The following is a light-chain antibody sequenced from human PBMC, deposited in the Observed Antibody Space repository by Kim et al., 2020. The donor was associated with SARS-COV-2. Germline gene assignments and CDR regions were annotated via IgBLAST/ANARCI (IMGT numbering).Light chain of an antibody. Sequence: QAGLTQPPSVSKGLRQTATLTCTGNRNNVGNQGAAWLQQHQGHPPKLLSYRDNNRPSDLSARISASRSGNTASLTITGLQPEDEADYYCAAWDTTLRAYVFGPGTKVTVL. V-gene: IGLV10-54*04. CDR2: RDN. J-gene: IGLJ1*01. CDR1: RNNVGNQG. CDR3: AAWDTTLRAYV.